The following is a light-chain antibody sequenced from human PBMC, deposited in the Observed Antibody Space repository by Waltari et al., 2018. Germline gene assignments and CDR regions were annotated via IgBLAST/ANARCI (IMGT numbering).Light chain of an antibody. CDR2: RAS. V-gene: IGKV1-33*01. J-gene: IGKJ4*01. Sequence: DIQMTQSPSSLSASVGDRVTITCRASQGISNWLAWYQQKPGKAPKLLIYRASNLETGVPSRFSGSGSGTDFTLIISSLQPEDIATYYCQQLDNSPLTFGGGTKVEIK. CDR1: QGISNW. CDR3: QQLDNSPLT.